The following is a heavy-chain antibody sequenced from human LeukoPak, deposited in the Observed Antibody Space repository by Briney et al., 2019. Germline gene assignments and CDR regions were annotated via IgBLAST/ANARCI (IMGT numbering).Heavy chain of an antibody. Sequence: TGGSLRLSCAASGFTFSSYGMHWVRQAPGKGLEWVAFIRYDGGNKYYADSVKGRFTISRDNSKNTLYLQMNSLRAEDTAVYYWANRGLGYPDYWGQGTLVTVSS. J-gene: IGHJ4*02. V-gene: IGHV3-30*02. D-gene: IGHD6-13*01. CDR3: ANRGLGYPDY. CDR2: IRYDGGNK. CDR1: GFTFSSYG.